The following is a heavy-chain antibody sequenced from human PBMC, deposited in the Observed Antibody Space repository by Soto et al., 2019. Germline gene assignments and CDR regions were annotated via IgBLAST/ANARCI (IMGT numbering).Heavy chain of an antibody. J-gene: IGHJ4*02. D-gene: IGHD3-22*01. Sequence: EVQLVESGGGLVQPGGSLRLSCSASGFTFSSYDMHWVRQGTGKGLEWVSAIGTTGDTYYAGSVKGRFTISRENAKNSLYLQMNSLRAGDTDIYFCARAIGPTLFDYWGQGTLGTVAS. CDR1: GFTFSSYD. CDR3: ARAIGPTLFDY. CDR2: IGTTGDT. V-gene: IGHV3-13*04.